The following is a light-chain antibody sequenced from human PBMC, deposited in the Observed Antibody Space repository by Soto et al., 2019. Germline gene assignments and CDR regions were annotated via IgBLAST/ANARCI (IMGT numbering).Light chain of an antibody. Sequence: DIQMTQSPSSLSASVGDRVTITCRASQNSSRNLNWYQHKPGKAPKLLIYAASSLQNGVPSRFSGGGSGTEFTLSISSLQPEDFGTYYCQQSYTTASITFGQGTRLEIK. CDR3: QQSYTTASIT. J-gene: IGKJ5*01. V-gene: IGKV1-39*01. CDR2: AAS. CDR1: QNSSRN.